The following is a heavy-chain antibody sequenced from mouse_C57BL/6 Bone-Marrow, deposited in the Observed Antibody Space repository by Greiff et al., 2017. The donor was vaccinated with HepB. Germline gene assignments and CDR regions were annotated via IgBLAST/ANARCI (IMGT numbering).Heavy chain of an antibody. D-gene: IGHD1-1*01. CDR2: INYDGSST. V-gene: IGHV5-16*01. CDR3: ARDEGYYGSSYWYFDV. J-gene: IGHJ1*03. CDR1: GFTFSDYY. Sequence: EVKLVESEGGLVQPGSSMKLSCTASGFTFSDYYMAWVRQVPEKGLEWVANINYDGSSTYYLDSLKSRFIISRDNAKNILYLQMSSLKSEDTATYYCARDEGYYGSSYWYFDVWGTGTTVTVSS.